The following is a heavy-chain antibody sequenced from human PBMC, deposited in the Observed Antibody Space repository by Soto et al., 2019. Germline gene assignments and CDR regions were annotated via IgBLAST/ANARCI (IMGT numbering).Heavy chain of an antibody. CDR1: GGSISSGGYS. D-gene: IGHD1-1*01. CDR2: IYHSGST. CDR3: ARTKSGTFDP. V-gene: IGHV4-30-2*01. Sequence: QLQLQESGSGLVKPSQTLSLTCAVSGGSISSGGYSWSWIRQPPGKGLEWIGYIYHSGSTYYNPSLKSRGALLLDRSKNQFSLKLSSVTDADTALYYCARTKSGTFDPWGQGTLVTVSS. J-gene: IGHJ5*02.